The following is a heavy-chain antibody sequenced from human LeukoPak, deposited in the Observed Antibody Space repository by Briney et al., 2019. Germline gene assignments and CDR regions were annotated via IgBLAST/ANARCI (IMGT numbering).Heavy chain of an antibody. D-gene: IGHD1-1*01. V-gene: IGHV3-48*04. CDR2: ISSSSGTI. CDR1: GFTFSRYD. J-gene: IGHJ6*03. Sequence: GGSLRLSCAASGFTFSRYDMNWVRQAPGKGLEWVSYISSSSGTIYYADSVKGRFTISRDNAKNSLYLQMNSLREDTAVYYCARARYNWNEGYSYYYMDVWGKGTTVTVSS. CDR3: ARARYNWNEGYSYYYMDV.